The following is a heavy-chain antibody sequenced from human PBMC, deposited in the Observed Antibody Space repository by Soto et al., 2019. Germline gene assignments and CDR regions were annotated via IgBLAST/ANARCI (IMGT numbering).Heavy chain of an antibody. CDR1: GFTVSSNY. V-gene: IGHV3-53*01. Sequence: EVQLVESGGGLIQPGGSLRLSCAASGFTVSSNYMSWVRQAPGKGLEWVSVIYSGGSTYYADSVKGRFTISRDNSKSTLYLPMNSLRAEDTAVYYCARAMGYGDYENGYFDLWGRGTLVTVS. D-gene: IGHD4-17*01. J-gene: IGHJ2*01. CDR2: IYSGGST. CDR3: ARAMGYGDYENGYFDL.